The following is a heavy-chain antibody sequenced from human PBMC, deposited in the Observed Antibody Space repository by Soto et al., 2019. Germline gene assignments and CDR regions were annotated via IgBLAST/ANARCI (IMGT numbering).Heavy chain of an antibody. CDR1: GFTVSSNY. CDR3: ARGLGGYGTGTRGLSGWFDP. Sequence: GGSLRLSCAASGFTVSSNYMSWVRQAPGKGLEWVSVIYSGGSTYYADSVKGRFTISRDNSKNTLYLQMNSLRAEDTAVYYCARGLGGYGTGTRGLSGWFDPWGQGTLVTVSS. V-gene: IGHV3-66*01. J-gene: IGHJ5*02. D-gene: IGHD1-1*01. CDR2: IYSGGST.